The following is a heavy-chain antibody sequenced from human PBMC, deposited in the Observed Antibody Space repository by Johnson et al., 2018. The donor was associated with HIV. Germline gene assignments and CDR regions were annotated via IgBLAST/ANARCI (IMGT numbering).Heavy chain of an antibody. J-gene: IGHJ3*02. CDR3: ARLKNGAFDI. CDR1: EFTFSTFSRNA. V-gene: IGHV3-30-3*01. CDR2: LSYAGTNK. Sequence: VQLVESGGGVVPPGRSLRLSCAASEFTFSTFSRNAMHWVRQPPGQGLEWGAVLSYAGTNKSYADDVKGRFTGFRDNSKNTLFLQMNSLRVDDTAVYYCARLKNGAFDIWGQGTMVTVSS. D-gene: IGHD2-8*01.